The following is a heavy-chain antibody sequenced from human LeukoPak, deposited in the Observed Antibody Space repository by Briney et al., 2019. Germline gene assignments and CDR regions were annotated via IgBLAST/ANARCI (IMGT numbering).Heavy chain of an antibody. CDR3: ARLFCSSINCHNWFGP. J-gene: IGHJ5*02. V-gene: IGHV4-38-2*01. D-gene: IGHD2-2*01. CDR1: GFSISSGDY. Sequence: SETLSLTCAVSGFSISSGDYWGWIRQPPGKGLEWIASIYHIGSTYYNPSLKSRVTISVDTSKNQFSLKLNSVTAADTAVYYCARLFCSSINCHNWFGPWGQGTLVTVSS. CDR2: IYHIGST.